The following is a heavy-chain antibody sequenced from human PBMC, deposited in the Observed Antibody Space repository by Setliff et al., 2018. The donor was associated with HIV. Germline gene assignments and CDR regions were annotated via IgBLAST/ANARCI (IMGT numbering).Heavy chain of an antibody. J-gene: IGHJ4*02. D-gene: IGHD6-13*01. CDR1: GGSFRGYY. Sequence: LSLPCALYGGSFRGYYWGWIRQPPGKGLEWIWSSYYSGSTYYNPSLKSRVTISVDTSKNQFSLKLSSVTAADTAVYYCARLIAAADVWGQGTLVTVSS. CDR2: SYYSGST. CDR3: ARLIAAADV. V-gene: IGHV4-39*01.